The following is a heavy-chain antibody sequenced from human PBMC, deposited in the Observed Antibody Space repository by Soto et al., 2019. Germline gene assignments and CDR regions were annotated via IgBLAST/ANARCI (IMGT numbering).Heavy chain of an antibody. Sequence: GGSLRLYCAASGFIFSSFGMHWVRQAPGKGLEWVAHIWYDGSNTYYADSVKGRFTISRDNSRNTVYLQMNSLRAEDTAVYHCVRDLLGSGGHFDYWGQGTPVTVSS. CDR3: VRDLLGSGGHFDY. CDR1: GFIFSSFG. CDR2: IWYDGSNT. V-gene: IGHV3-33*01. J-gene: IGHJ4*02. D-gene: IGHD7-27*01.